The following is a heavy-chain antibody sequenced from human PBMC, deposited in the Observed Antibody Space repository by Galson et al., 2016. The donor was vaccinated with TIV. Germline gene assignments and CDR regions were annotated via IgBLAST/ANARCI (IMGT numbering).Heavy chain of an antibody. D-gene: IGHD5-12*01. V-gene: IGHV3-21*05. CDR1: GFNFSNYS. CDR3: ARDSSGYGSFDY. CDR2: ISSSRSYI. J-gene: IGHJ4*02. Sequence: SLRLSCAASGFNFSNYSMDWVRQAPGKGMEWVSYISSSRSYIYYADSLKGRFTISRDNAKNSLYLQMNSLRAEDTAVYYCARDSSGYGSFDYWGQGTLVTVSS.